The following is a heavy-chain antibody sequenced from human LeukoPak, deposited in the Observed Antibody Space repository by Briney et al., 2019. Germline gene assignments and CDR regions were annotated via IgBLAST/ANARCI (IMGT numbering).Heavy chain of an antibody. D-gene: IGHD3-10*01. Sequence: QSGGSLRLSCAASGFTFSSDAMSWVRQAPGRGLEWVANIKQDGSEKYYVDSVKGRFTISRDNAKNSLYLQMNSLRAEDTAVYYCARFPRVLLWFGEPHTPFDYWGQGTLVTVSS. J-gene: IGHJ4*02. CDR3: ARFPRVLLWFGEPHTPFDY. CDR1: GFTFSSDA. CDR2: IKQDGSEK. V-gene: IGHV3-7*01.